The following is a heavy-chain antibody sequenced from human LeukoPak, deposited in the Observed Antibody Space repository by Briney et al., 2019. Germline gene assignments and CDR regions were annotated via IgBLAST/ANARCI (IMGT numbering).Heavy chain of an antibody. Sequence: PSETLSLTCTVSGGSISSGGYYWSWIRQHPGTGLEYIGYIGKSGNTYYNPSLKSRVTISVDTSKNQFSLKLNSVTAVDTALYYCAKTGGYDYGTIWFDPWGQGTLVTVSS. J-gene: IGHJ5*02. CDR3: AKTGGYDYGTIWFDP. CDR2: IGKSGNT. CDR1: GGSISSGGYY. D-gene: IGHD5-18*01. V-gene: IGHV4-31*03.